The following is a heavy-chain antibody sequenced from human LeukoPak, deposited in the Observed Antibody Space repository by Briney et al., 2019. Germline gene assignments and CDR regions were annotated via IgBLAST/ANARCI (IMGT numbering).Heavy chain of an antibody. CDR2: IYYSGST. J-gene: IGHJ4*02. Sequence: SQTLSLTCTVSGGSISSGGYYWSWIRQHPGKGLEWIGYIYYSGSTYYNPSLKSRVTISVDTSKNQFSLKLSSVTAADTAVYHCARVYDFWSGYYSFDYWGQGTLVTVSS. D-gene: IGHD3-3*01. CDR1: GGSISSGGYY. CDR3: ARVYDFWSGYYSFDY. V-gene: IGHV4-31*03.